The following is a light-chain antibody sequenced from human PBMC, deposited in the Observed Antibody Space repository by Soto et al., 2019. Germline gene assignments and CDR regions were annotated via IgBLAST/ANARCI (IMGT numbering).Light chain of an antibody. CDR2: GSI. V-gene: IGLV1-40*01. CDR3: QSYDSSLSGVL. Sequence: QPVLTQPPSVSGAPGQRVTIFCTGSNSNIGAGYDVHWYQQLPGTAPKLLIFGSINRPSGVPDRFSGSKSGTSASLAITGLQAEDEAEYYCQSYDSSLSGVLFGGGTKLTVL. CDR1: NSNIGAGYD. J-gene: IGLJ2*01.